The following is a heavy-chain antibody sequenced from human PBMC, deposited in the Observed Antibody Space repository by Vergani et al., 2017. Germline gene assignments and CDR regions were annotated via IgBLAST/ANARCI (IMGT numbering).Heavy chain of an antibody. CDR1: GFTFSSYG. D-gene: IGHD3-3*01. J-gene: IGHJ6*03. Sequence: QVQLVESGGGVVQPGRSLRLSCAASGFTFSSYGMHWVRQAPGKGLEWVAVIWYDGSNKYYADSVKGRFTISRDNSKNTLYLQMNSLRAEDTAVYYCTTPPPIFGVVTTSGSYYMDVWGKGTTVTVSS. CDR3: TTPPPIFGVVTTSGSYYMDV. CDR2: IWYDGSNK. V-gene: IGHV3-33*08.